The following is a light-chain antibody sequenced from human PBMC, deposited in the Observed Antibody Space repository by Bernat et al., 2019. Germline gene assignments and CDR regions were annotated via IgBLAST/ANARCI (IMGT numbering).Light chain of an antibody. CDR2: DVS. J-gene: IGLJ1*01. CDR1: RSDVGRYKY. CDR3: SSFTTPDTYV. V-gene: IGLV2-14*03. Sequence: QSALTQPASVAGSPGQSITISCTGTRSDVGRYKYVSWYQQYPGKAPKLLIYDVSNRPSGVSSRFSGSKSGNTASLTISGLRAEDEADYYCSSFTTPDTYVFGTGTEVTVL.